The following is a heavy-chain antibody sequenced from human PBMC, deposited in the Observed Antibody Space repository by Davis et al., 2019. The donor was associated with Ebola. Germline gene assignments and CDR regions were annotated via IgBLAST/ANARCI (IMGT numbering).Heavy chain of an antibody. V-gene: IGHV3-33*01. CDR3: ARESAFWSGYRANYYYYGMDV. D-gene: IGHD3-3*01. CDR1: GFTFSSYG. CDR2: IWYDGSNK. Sequence: GESLKIPCAAPGFTFSSYGMHWVRQAPGKGLEWVAVIWYDGSNKYYADSVKGRFTISRDNSKNTLYLQMNSLRAEDTAVYYCARESAFWSGYRANYYYYGMDVWGQGTTVTVSS. J-gene: IGHJ6*02.